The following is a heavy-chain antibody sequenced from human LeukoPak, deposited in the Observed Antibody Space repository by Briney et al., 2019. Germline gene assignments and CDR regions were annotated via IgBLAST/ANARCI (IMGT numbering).Heavy chain of an antibody. Sequence: PGGSLRLSCAASGLTFSSYGMHWVRQAPGKGLEWVAVISYDGSNKYYADSVKGRFTISRDNSKNTLYLQMNSLRAEDTAVYYCAKDVPLSDYWGQGTLVTVSS. CDR1: GLTFSSYG. CDR2: ISYDGSNK. V-gene: IGHV3-30*18. D-gene: IGHD3-9*01. J-gene: IGHJ4*02. CDR3: AKDVPLSDY.